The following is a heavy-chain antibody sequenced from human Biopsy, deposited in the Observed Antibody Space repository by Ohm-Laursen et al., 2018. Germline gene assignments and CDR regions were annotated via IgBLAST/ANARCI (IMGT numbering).Heavy chain of an antibody. CDR3: ARGTNYYGSGRNRHWFDP. CDR2: INDRGRT. CDR1: GGSFSGYY. D-gene: IGHD3-10*01. V-gene: IGHV4-34*01. J-gene: IGHJ5*02. Sequence: TLSLTCGVYGGSFSGYYCSWIRQPPGKGLEWIGEINDRGRTNYNPSLRSRVTFSVDTSKNQFSLKLSSVTAADTAVYYCARGTNYYGSGRNRHWFDPWGQGTQVTVSS.